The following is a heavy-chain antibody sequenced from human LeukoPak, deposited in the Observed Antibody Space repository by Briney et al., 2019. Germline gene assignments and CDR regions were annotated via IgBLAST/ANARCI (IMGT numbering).Heavy chain of an antibody. CDR3: ARRINYYDSSGSLGWVWYFDL. V-gene: IGHV4-38-2*02. CDR2: IYHSGST. D-gene: IGHD3-22*01. J-gene: IGHJ2*01. CDR1: GYSISSGYY. Sequence: SETLSLTCTVSGYSISSGYYWGWIRQPPGKGLEWIGSIYHSGSTFYNPSLRSRVTISVDTSTNQLSLKLTSVTAADTAVYYCARRINYYDSSGSLGWVWYFDLWGRGTLVTVSS.